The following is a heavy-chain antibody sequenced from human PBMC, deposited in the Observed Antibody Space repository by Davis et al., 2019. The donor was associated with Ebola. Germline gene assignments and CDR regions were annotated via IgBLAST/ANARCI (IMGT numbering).Heavy chain of an antibody. CDR1: GYTFTTYA. J-gene: IGHJ3*02. Sequence: AASVQVSCKASGYTFTTYAIHWLRQAPGQSPEWMGWINSVYGNTKYSQKFQGRVTITKDTSASTAYMELSSLTSEDTAVYYCARETAGRALAAFDIWGQGTMVTVSS. V-gene: IGHV1-3*01. D-gene: IGHD2-15*01. CDR3: ARETAGRALAAFDI. CDR2: INSVYGNT.